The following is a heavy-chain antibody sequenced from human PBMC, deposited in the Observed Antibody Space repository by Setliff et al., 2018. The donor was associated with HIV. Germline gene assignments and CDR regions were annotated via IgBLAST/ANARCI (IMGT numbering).Heavy chain of an antibody. D-gene: IGHD5-18*01. CDR3: ARDRASYGGYTYGNYYMDV. CDR2: INPNSGGT. V-gene: IGHV1-2*02. CDR1: GYTFTGYY. J-gene: IGHJ6*03. Sequence: ASVKVSCKASGYTFTGYYIHWVRQAPGQGLEWMGWINPNSGGTLYAQKFHGRVTMTRDTSINTAHMYLSSLRSDDTAMCYCARDRASYGGYTYGNYYMDVWGKGTTVTVSS.